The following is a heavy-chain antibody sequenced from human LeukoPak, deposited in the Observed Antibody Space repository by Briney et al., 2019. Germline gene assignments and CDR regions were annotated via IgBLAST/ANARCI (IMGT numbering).Heavy chain of an antibody. V-gene: IGHV3-20*04. CDR2: INWNGGST. J-gene: IGHJ4*02. CDR3: ASAQHYDFWSGYDY. Sequence: GGSLRLSCAASGFTFDDYGMSWVRQAPGKGLEWVSGINWNGGSTGYADSVKGRFTISRDNAKNSLYLQMNSLRAEDTALYYCASAQHYDFWSGYDYWGQGTLVTVSS. D-gene: IGHD3-3*01. CDR1: GFTFDDYG.